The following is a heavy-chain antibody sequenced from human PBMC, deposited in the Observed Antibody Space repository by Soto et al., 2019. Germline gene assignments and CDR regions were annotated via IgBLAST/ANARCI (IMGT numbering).Heavy chain of an antibody. CDR1: GGSFSGYY. CDR3: ARKRTIWGYYSYFYRDV. V-gene: IGHV4-34*01. J-gene: IGHJ6*03. Sequence: SETLSLTYAVYGGSFSGYYWSWIRQPPGKGLEWIGEINHSGSTNYNPSLKSRVTISVDTSKNQFSLKLSSVTAADTAVYYCARKRTIWGYYSYFYRDVGGKGTRVPVSS. CDR2: INHSGST. D-gene: IGHD3-9*01.